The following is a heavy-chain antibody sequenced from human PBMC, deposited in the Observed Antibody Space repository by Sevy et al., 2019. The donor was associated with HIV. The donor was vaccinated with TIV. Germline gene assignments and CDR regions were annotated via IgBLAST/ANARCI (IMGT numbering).Heavy chain of an antibody. CDR2: IYYNGHI. CDR3: AGENAWGRGYS. V-gene: IGHV4-59*08. Sequence: SETLSLTCTVSGGSITSLYWNWIRQPPGKGLEWIANIYYNGHINYNPSLKSRVTLSLYTSKNQFCLRLSSVTAADTAMYYCAGENAWGRGYSWGQGTLVTVSS. J-gene: IGHJ4*02. CDR1: GGSITSLY. D-gene: IGHD1-26*01.